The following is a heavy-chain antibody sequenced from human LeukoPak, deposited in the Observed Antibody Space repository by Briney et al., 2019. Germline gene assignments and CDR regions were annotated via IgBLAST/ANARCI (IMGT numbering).Heavy chain of an antibody. CDR2: INPSSGGT. V-gene: IGHV1-2*02. CDR1: GYTFTGYY. J-gene: IGHJ4*02. D-gene: IGHD7-27*01. CDR3: ARDPGDPTRFDY. Sequence: GASVKVSCKASGYTFTGYYMHWVRQAPGQGLEWMGWINPSSGGTNYAQKFQGRVTMTRDTSISTAYMELSRLRSDDTAVYYCARDPGDPTRFDYWGQGTLVTVSS.